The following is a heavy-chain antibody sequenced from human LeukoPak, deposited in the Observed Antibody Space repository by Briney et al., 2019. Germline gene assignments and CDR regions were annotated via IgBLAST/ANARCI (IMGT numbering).Heavy chain of an antibody. D-gene: IGHD1-26*01. J-gene: IGHJ3*02. V-gene: IGHV3-13*01. CDR3: ARSGSYGAFDI. CDR2: IGTAGDT. CDR1: GFTFSSYD. Sequence: GGSLRLSCAASGFTFSSYDMHWVRQATGKGREWVSAIGTAGDTYYPGSVKGRFTISRENAKNSLYLQMNSLRAGDTAVYYCARSGSYGAFDIWGQGTMVTVSS.